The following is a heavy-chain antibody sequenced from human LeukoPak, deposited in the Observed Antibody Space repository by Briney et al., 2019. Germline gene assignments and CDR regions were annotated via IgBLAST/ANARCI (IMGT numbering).Heavy chain of an antibody. CDR3: ARDRYYYDSSGYYYFDY. Sequence: SETLSLTCTVSGGSISSYYWSWIRQPAGKGLEWIGRIYTSGSTNYNPSLKSRVTMSVDTSKNQFSLKLSSVTAADTAVYYCARDRYYYDSSGYYYFDYWGQGTPVTVSS. V-gene: IGHV4-4*07. CDR2: IYTSGST. J-gene: IGHJ4*02. CDR1: GGSISSYY. D-gene: IGHD3-22*01.